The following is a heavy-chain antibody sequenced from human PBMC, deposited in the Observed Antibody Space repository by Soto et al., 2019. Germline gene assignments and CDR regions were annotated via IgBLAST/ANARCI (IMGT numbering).Heavy chain of an antibody. D-gene: IGHD1-1*01. J-gene: IGHJ2*01. CDR2: ISSSGSTT. CDR1: GLSLSDYY. Sequence: GSLGVSCAAAGLSLSDYYMSWIRPAPGKGLEWVSYISSSGSTTYYADSVKGRFTISRDNAKNSLYLQMTSLRAEDTAVYYSARDDSYNPNWCFDLWGRGTLVTGSS. CDR3: ARDDSYNPNWCFDL. V-gene: IGHV3-11*01.